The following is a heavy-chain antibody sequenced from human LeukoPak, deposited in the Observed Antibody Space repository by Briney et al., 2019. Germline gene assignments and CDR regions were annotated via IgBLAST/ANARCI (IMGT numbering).Heavy chain of an antibody. J-gene: IGHJ6*02. CDR2: INAGNGNT. V-gene: IGHV1-3*01. D-gene: IGHD1-26*01. Sequence: ASVKVSCKASGYTFTSYAMHWVRQAPGQRLEWMGWINAGNGNTKYSQKFQGRVTITRDTSASTAYMELSSLRSEDTAVYYCARDPVVGATEGYGMDVWGQGTTVTVSS. CDR3: ARDPVVGATEGYGMDV. CDR1: GYTFTSYA.